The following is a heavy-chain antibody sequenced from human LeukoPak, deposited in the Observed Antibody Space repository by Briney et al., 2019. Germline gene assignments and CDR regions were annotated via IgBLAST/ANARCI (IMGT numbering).Heavy chain of an antibody. CDR2: IYYSGST. J-gene: IGHJ4*02. Sequence: PSETLSLTCTVSGGSISSYYWSWIRQPPGKGLEWIGYIYYSGSTNYSPSLKSRDTISVDTSKNQFSLKLSSVTAADTAVYYCARRGYSSGWYYFDYWGQGTLVTVSS. CDR3: ARRGYSSGWYYFDY. CDR1: GGSISSYY. V-gene: IGHV4-59*08. D-gene: IGHD6-19*01.